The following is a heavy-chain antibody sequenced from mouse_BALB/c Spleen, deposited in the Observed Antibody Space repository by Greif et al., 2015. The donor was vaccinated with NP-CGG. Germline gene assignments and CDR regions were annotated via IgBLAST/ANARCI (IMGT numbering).Heavy chain of an antibody. D-gene: IGHD1-3*01. Sequence: EVMLVESGGGLVQPGGSLKLSCAASGFTFSSYTMSWVRQTPEKRLEWVAYISNGGGSTYYPDTVKGRFTISRVNAKNTLYLQMSSLKSEDTAMYYCARAGKSYAMDYWGQGTSVTVSS. J-gene: IGHJ4*01. V-gene: IGHV5-12-2*01. CDR1: GFTFSSYT. CDR3: ARAGKSYAMDY. CDR2: ISNGGGST.